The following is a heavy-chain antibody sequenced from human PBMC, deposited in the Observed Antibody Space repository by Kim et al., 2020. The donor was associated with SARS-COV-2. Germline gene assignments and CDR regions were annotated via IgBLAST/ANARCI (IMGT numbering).Heavy chain of an antibody. D-gene: IGHD6-19*01. J-gene: IGHJ4*02. CDR1: GLTFSSYA. CDR3: AIRVAVAGTIDY. Sequence: GGSLRLSCVASGLTFSSYAMSWLRQAPGKGLEWVSATSGSGNVIYYADSVKGRFTVSRDNSKNTLNLQMNSLRAEDTAVYYCAIRVAVAGTIDYWGQGTL. V-gene: IGHV3-23*01. CDR2: TSGSGNVI.